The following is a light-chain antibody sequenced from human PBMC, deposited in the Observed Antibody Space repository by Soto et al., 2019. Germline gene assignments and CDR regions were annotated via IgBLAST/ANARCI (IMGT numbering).Light chain of an antibody. CDR1: QSVTSSY. V-gene: IGKV3-20*01. CDR3: QQYGNSPLT. Sequence: EIVLTQSPGTLSLSPGERATLSCRASQSVTSSYLAWYQQKPGQAPRLLLYGAYSRAPGIPDRFSGSGSGTDFTVTISRLEREEFAVYYCQQYGNSPLTFGGGTKVEIK. CDR2: GAY. J-gene: IGKJ4*01.